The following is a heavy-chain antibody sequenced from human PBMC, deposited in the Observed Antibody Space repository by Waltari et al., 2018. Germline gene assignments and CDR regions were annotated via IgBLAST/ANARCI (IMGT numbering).Heavy chain of an antibody. V-gene: IGHV1-69*13. CDR1: GGTFSSYA. Sequence: QVQLVQSGAEVKKPGSSVKVSCKASGGTFSSYAISWVRQAPGQGLEWMGGIIPIFGTANYAQKFQGRVTITADESTSTAYMELSSLRSEDTAVYYCARKGSYYDSSPYYYGMDVWGQGTTVTVSS. D-gene: IGHD3-22*01. CDR3: ARKGSYYDSSPYYYGMDV. CDR2: IIPIFGTA. J-gene: IGHJ6*02.